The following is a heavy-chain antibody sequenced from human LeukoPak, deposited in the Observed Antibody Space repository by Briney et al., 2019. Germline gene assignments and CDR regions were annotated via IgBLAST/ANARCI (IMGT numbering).Heavy chain of an antibody. CDR3: AREVGYCSGGSCYSYFDY. Sequence: SETLSLSCTVSGGSISSYYWSWIRQPPGKGLEWIGYIYYSGSTNYNASLTNRVTISVDTSKNQFSLKLSSVTAADTAVYYCAREVGYCSGGSCYSYFDYWGQGTLVTVSS. D-gene: IGHD2-15*01. V-gene: IGHV4-59*01. J-gene: IGHJ4*02. CDR1: GGSISSYY. CDR2: IYYSGST.